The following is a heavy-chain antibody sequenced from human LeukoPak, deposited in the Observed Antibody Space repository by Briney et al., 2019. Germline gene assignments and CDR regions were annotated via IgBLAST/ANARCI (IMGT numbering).Heavy chain of an antibody. J-gene: IGHJ4*02. CDR1: GFTFSSYG. V-gene: IGHV3-33*01. CDR3: ARDSLYYDYVWGSYRYTSHFDY. CDR2: IWYDGSNK. D-gene: IGHD3-16*02. Sequence: PGGSLRLSCAASGFTFSSYGMHWVRQAPGKGLEWVAVIWYDGSNKYYADSVKGRFTISRDNSKNTLYLQMNSLRAEDTAVYYCARDSLYYDYVWGSYRYTSHFDYWGQGALVTVSS.